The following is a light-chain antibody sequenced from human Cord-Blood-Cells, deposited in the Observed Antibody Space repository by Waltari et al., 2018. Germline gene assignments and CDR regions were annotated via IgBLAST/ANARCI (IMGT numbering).Light chain of an antibody. V-gene: IGLV2-23*01. Sequence: QSALTQPASVSGSPGPSITISCPGTSSDVGRYNLVSWYQQHPGKAPKLMIYEGSKRPSGVSNRFSGAKSGDTASLTISGLQADDEDDYYCCSYAGSSTFYYVFGTGTKVTVL. CDR1: SSDVGRYNL. CDR3: CSYAGSSTFYYV. CDR2: EGS. J-gene: IGLJ1*01.